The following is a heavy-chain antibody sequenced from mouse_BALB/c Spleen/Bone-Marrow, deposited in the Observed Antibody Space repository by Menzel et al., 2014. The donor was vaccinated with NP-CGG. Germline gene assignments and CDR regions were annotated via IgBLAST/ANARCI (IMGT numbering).Heavy chain of an antibody. D-gene: IGHD2-2*01. V-gene: IGHV1S56*01. J-gene: IGHJ4*01. CDR1: GYTFXSYY. CDR2: IYPGNVNT. CDR3: ARGGWLRDAMDY. Sequence: VKLMESGPELVKPGASVRISCKASGYTFXSYYIHWVKQRPGQGLEWIGWIYPGNVNTKYNEKFKGKATLTADKSSSTAYMQLSSLTSEDSAVYFCARGGWLRDAMDYWGQGTSVTVSS.